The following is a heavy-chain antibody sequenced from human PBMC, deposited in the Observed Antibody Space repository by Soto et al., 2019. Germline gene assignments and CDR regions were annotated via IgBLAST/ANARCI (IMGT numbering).Heavy chain of an antibody. V-gene: IGHV4-4*07. Sequence: QVQLQQSGPGLVKPSETLSLTCTVSGISIDNYYCSWIRQSAGKGLEWIGRIYSSGTTNYNPSLKSRVTMSVDMSKSQFSLNVRSVTAADTAVYYCVRDVRGSGWFAPWGQGTLVTVSS. J-gene: IGHJ5*02. CDR1: GISIDNYY. D-gene: IGHD3-10*02. CDR3: VRDVRGSGWFAP. CDR2: IYSSGTT.